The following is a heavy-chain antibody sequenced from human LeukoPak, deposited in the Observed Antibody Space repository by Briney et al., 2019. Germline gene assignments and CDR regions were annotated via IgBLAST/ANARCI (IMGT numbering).Heavy chain of an antibody. J-gene: IGHJ4*02. CDR1: GGPISSGGYY. CDR2: IYYSGST. D-gene: IGHD3-22*01. CDR3: ASFFTYYYDSSGFL. V-gene: IGHV4-31*03. Sequence: SETLSLTCTVSGGPISSGGYYWSWIRQHPGKGLEWIGYIYYSGSTYYNPSLKSRVTISVDTSKNQFSLKLSSVTAADTAVYYCASFFTYYYDSSGFLWGQGTLVTVSS.